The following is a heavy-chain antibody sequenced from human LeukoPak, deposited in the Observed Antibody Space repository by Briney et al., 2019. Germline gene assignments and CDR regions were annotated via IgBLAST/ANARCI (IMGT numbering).Heavy chain of an antibody. CDR1: GFTSSSYA. D-gene: IGHD2-2*01. V-gene: IGHV3-23*01. Sequence: GGSLRLSCAASGFTSSSYAMSWVRQAPGKGPEWVSGISGSGGSTYYADSVKGRFTISRDNSKNTLYLQMNSLRAEDTAVYYCAKGVVPAAPYYLDYWGQGTLVTVSS. J-gene: IGHJ4*02. CDR3: AKGVVPAAPYYLDY. CDR2: ISGSGGST.